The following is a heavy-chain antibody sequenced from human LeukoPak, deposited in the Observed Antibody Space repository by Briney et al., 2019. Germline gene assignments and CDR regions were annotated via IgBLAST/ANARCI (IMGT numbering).Heavy chain of an antibody. J-gene: IGHJ4*02. CDR2: MNPNSGNT. D-gene: IGHD3-10*01. CDR1: GYTFTSYD. V-gene: IGHV1-8*01. CDR3: ARGQRVRETLGGY. Sequence: ASVKVSCKASGYTFTSYDLNWVRQATGQGLEWMGWMNPNSGNTGYAQKFQGRVTMTRNTSISTAYMELSSLRSEDTAVYYCARGQRVRETLGGYWGQGTLVTVSS.